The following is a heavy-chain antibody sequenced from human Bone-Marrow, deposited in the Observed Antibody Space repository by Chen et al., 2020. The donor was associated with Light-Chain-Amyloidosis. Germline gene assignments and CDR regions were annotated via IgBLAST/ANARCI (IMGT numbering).Heavy chain of an antibody. V-gene: IGHV4-59*01. D-gene: IGHD3-16*01. CDR2: IYNSGTT. CDR1: GGSMDYYY. J-gene: IGHJ4*02. Sequence: QVQLQESGPGLVKPSETLSLTRTVSGGSMDYYYWNWIRQPPGKGLEWIGYIYNSGTTNYNPSRRSRVTMSVDMSKKQFSLKLSSVTAADTAVYYCGRDNIGGVDFWGQGTPVTVSS. CDR3: GRDNIGGVDF.